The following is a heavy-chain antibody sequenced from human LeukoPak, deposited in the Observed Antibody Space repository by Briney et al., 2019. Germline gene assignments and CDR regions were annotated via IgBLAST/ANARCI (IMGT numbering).Heavy chain of an antibody. CDR3: ANDPSIGGRRGFYYGLDF. CDR1: GFTFSSYG. D-gene: IGHD6-6*01. J-gene: IGHJ6*02. Sequence: GGSLRLSCAASGFTFSSYGMHWVRQAPGKGLEWVAVISYDGSNKYYADSVKGRFTISRDNSKNTLFLQINSLRAEDTAVYYCANDPSIGGRRGFYYGLDFWGQGTTVIVSS. CDR2: ISYDGSNK. V-gene: IGHV3-30*18.